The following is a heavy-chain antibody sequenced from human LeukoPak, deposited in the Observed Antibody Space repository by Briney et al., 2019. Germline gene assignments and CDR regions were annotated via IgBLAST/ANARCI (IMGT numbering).Heavy chain of an antibody. D-gene: IGHD3-22*01. CDR3: ARGNTYYYDSSGYCYRY. Sequence: SETLSLTCAVYGGSFSGYYWSWIRQPPGKGLEWIGEINHSGSTNYNPSLKSRVTISVDTSKNQFSLKLSSVTAADTAVYYCARGNTYYYDSSGYCYRYWGQGTLVTVSS. V-gene: IGHV4-34*01. CDR1: GGSFSGYY. J-gene: IGHJ4*02. CDR2: INHSGST.